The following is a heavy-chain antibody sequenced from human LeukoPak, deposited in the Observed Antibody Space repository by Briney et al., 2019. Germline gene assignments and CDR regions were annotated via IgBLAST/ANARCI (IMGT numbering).Heavy chain of an antibody. D-gene: IGHD3-10*02. CDR1: GHSTTRGYY. V-gene: IGHV4-38-2*01. CDR3: ARVLSVPYLLDS. J-gene: IGHJ4*02. CDR2: FFQSHKS. Sequence: SGTLSLTCAISGHSTTRGYYWAWFRQSPGKGLEWIATFFQSHKSFYNASLEGRVTMSLDTSKSQFSLNLASVTAADTAVYYCARVLSVPYLLDSWGRGTQVTVSS.